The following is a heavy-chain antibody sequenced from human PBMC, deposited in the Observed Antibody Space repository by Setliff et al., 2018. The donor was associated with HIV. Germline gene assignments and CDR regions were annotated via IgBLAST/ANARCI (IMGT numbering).Heavy chain of an antibody. Sequence: ASVKVSCKASGYTFTSYYMHWVRQAPGQGLEWMGIINPSGGSTSYAQKFQGRVTMTRDTSTSTVYMELSSLRSEDTAVYYCARVEYYYDSTVSPPYNWFDPWGQGTLVTVSS. CDR1: GYTFTSYY. J-gene: IGHJ5*02. CDR3: ARVEYYYDSTVSPPYNWFDP. D-gene: IGHD3-22*01. CDR2: INPSGGST. V-gene: IGHV1-46*01.